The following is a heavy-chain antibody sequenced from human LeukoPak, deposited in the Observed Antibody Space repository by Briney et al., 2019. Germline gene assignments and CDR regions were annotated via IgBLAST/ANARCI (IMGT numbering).Heavy chain of an antibody. Sequence: PGRSLRLSCAASGFTFSSYAMHWVRQAPGKGLEWVAVISYDGSNKYYADSVKGRFTISRDNSKNTLYLQMNSLRAEDTAVYYCAKLGGEEAFDIWGQGTMVTVSS. J-gene: IGHJ3*02. CDR3: AKLGGEEAFDI. D-gene: IGHD3-10*01. CDR2: ISYDGSNK. V-gene: IGHV3-30-3*02. CDR1: GFTFSSYA.